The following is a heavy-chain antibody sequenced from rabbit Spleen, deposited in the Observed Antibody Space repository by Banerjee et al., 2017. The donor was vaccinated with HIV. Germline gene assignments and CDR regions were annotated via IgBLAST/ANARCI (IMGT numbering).Heavy chain of an antibody. J-gene: IGHJ4*01. Sequence: QSLEESGGGLVQPEGSLTLTCKASGVSFSGDSYMCWVRQAPGKGLEWIACIDAGSSGFTYFASWAKGRFTISKTSSTTVTLQMTSLTAADTATYFCARDLTSVIGWNFNLWGQGTLVTVS. CDR3: ARDLTSVIGWNFNL. CDR1: GVSFSGDSY. V-gene: IGHV1S40*01. D-gene: IGHD1-1*01. CDR2: IDAGSSGFT.